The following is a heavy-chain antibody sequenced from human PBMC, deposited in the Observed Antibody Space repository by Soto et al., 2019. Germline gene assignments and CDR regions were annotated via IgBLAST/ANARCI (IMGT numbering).Heavy chain of an antibody. CDR2: ISNGGST. CDR3: ARANFPSGYIH. J-gene: IGHJ4*02. V-gene: IGHV4-59*01. Sequence: SETLSLTCTVSGGSISNFYWSWIRHSPGRGLEWIGYISNGGSTNYNPSLKSRVTISVDTSKNQFSLKLSSVTAADTAVYYCARANFPSGYIHWGQGTLVTVSS. D-gene: IGHD3-22*01. CDR1: GGSISNFY.